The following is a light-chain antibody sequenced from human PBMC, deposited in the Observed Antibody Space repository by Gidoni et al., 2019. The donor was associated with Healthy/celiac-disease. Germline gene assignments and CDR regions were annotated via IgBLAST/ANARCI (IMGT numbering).Light chain of an antibody. V-gene: IGLV2-11*01. Sequence: QSALTQPRSVSGSPGQSVTISCTGTSSDVGGYNYVSWYQQHPGNAPKLMMYDVSKRPSGVPDRFSGSKSGHTASLTISGLQAEDEADYYCCSYAGSYTFVVFGGGTKLTVL. CDR3: CSYAGSYTFVV. J-gene: IGLJ2*01. CDR2: DVS. CDR1: SSDVGGYNY.